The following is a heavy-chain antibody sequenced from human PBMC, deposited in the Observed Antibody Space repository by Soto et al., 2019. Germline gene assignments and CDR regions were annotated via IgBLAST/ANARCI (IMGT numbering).Heavy chain of an antibody. CDR1: GDSISSSNW. J-gene: IGHJ4*02. CDR3: AREVNGIQAFDS. CDR2: ISQRGST. Sequence: QVQLQESGPGQVKTSGTLSLTCAVSGDSISSSNWWNWVRQPPGKGLEWIGEISQRGSTNYNPSLKSRVTISVDKSKNYFSRKLDSVTAADTAVYYCAREVNGIQAFDSWGQGILVTVSS. D-gene: IGHD1-1*01. V-gene: IGHV4-4*02.